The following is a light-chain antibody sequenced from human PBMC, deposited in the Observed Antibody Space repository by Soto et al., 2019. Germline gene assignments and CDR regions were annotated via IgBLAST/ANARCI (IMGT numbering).Light chain of an antibody. V-gene: IGKV3-11*01. J-gene: IGKJ2*01. Sequence: EIVLTQSPATLSLSPGERATLSCRASQSVSSYLAWYQQKPGQAPRLLIYDASNRATGILARLSGSGSGTDFTLTISSLEPEDFAVYYCQQRSNWPPYTFGQGTKLEIK. CDR3: QQRSNWPPYT. CDR2: DAS. CDR1: QSVSSY.